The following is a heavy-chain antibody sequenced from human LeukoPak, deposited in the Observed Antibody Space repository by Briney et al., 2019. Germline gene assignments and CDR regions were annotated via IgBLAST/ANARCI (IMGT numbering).Heavy chain of an antibody. CDR2: ISSSSSYI. J-gene: IGHJ6*02. CDR1: GFTFSSSS. Sequence: GGSLRLSCAASGFTFSSSSMTWVRQAPGKGLEWVSSISSSSSYIYYADSVKGRFTISRDNAKNSLYLQTNSLRAEDTAVYYCARDLMVYASSYYYGMDVWGQGTTVTVSS. V-gene: IGHV3-21*01. CDR3: ARDLMVYASSYYYGMDV. D-gene: IGHD2-8*01.